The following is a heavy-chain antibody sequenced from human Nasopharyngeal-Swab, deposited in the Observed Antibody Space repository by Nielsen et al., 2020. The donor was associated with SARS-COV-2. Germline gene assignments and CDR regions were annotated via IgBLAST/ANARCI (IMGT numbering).Heavy chain of an antibody. V-gene: IGHV3-21*01. CDR3: ARDGLDYDFWSAYFMDV. D-gene: IGHD3-3*01. J-gene: IGHJ6*02. CDR2: ISSSTYI. Sequence: GESLKISCAASGFTFSNYSMNWVRQAPGRGLEWVSSISSSTYIYYADSVKGRLTISRDNTKNSLSLQMNSLRAEDTAVYYCARDGLDYDFWSAYFMDVWGQGTTVTVSS. CDR1: GFTFSNYS.